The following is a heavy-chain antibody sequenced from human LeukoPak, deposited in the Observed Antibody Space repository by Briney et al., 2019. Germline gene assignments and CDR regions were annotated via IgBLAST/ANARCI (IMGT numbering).Heavy chain of an antibody. V-gene: IGHV1-69*05. CDR2: IIPIFGTA. Sequence: SVKVSCKASGGTFSSYAISWVRQAPGQGLELMGRIIPIFGTANYAQKFQGRVTITTDESTSTAYMELSSLRSEDTAVYYCARPAEVIDGDYDAFDIWGQGTMVTVSS. CDR1: GGTFSSYA. D-gene: IGHD4-17*01. J-gene: IGHJ3*02. CDR3: ARPAEVIDGDYDAFDI.